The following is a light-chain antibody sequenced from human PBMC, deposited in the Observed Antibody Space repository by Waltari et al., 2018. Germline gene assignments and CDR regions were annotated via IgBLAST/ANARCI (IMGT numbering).Light chain of an antibody. CDR1: SSDVGGSYY. CDR2: DVR. J-gene: IGLJ3*02. V-gene: IGLV2-11*01. CDR3: CAYTGNFWV. Sequence: QSALTQPRSVSASAGQSVTISCTGSSSDVGGSYYVSCYQQHPGKAPELMFFDVRKRPAGVPDRFSGSKSGNTASLTISGLQADDEADYYCCAYTGNFWVFGGGTELIVL.